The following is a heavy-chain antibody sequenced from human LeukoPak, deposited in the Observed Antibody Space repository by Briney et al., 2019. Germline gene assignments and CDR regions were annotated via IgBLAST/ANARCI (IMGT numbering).Heavy chain of an antibody. Sequence: SETLSLTCTVSGGSIGSYYWSWIRQPPGKGLEWIGYIYYSGSTNYNPSLKSRVTISVDTSKNQFSLKLSSVTAADTAAYYCARLADSSSWYSWFDYWGQGTLVTVSS. CDR2: IYYSGST. D-gene: IGHD6-13*01. CDR3: ARLADSSSWYSWFDY. CDR1: GGSIGSYY. V-gene: IGHV4-59*08. J-gene: IGHJ4*02.